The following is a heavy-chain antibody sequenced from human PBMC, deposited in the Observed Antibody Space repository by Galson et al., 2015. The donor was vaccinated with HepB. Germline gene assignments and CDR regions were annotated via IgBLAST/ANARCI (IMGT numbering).Heavy chain of an antibody. J-gene: IGHJ4*02. CDR3: AREGRITVTIFDY. CDR2: IWYDGSNQ. V-gene: IGHV3-33*01. CDR1: GFTFGGYG. Sequence: SLRLSCAASGFTFGGYGMHWVRQAPGKGLEWVGVIWYDGSNQLYADSVKGRFTISRDNSKNILYLQMNSLRAEDTAVYYCAREGRITVTIFDYWGQGSLVTVSS. D-gene: IGHD4-17*01.